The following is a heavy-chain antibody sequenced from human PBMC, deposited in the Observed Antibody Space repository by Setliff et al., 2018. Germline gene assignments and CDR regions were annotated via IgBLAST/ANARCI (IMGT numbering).Heavy chain of an antibody. D-gene: IGHD6-13*01. Sequence: PGGSLRLSCAASGFTFSTYDMHWFRQATGKGLEWVSGTGTTGDTYYPGSVKGRFTISRDNSKNTLYLQMNSLTPEDTALYYCAKDSSWYLDYWGQGTLVTVSS. CDR3: AKDSSWYLDY. J-gene: IGHJ4*02. V-gene: IGHV3-13*01. CDR1: GFTFSTYD. CDR2: TGTTGDT.